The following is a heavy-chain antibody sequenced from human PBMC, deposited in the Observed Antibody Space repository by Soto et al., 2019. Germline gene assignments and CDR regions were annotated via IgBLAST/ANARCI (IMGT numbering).Heavy chain of an antibody. CDR2: IIPIFGTA. V-gene: IGHV1-69*06. Sequence: SVKVSCKASGGTFSSYAISWVRQAPGQGLEWMGGIIPIFGTANYAQKFQGRVTITADKSTSTAYMELSSLRSEDTAVYYCARVQQQLDVGWLYYYYGMDVWGQGTTVT. CDR1: GGTFSSYA. D-gene: IGHD6-13*01. CDR3: ARVQQQLDVGWLYYYYGMDV. J-gene: IGHJ6*02.